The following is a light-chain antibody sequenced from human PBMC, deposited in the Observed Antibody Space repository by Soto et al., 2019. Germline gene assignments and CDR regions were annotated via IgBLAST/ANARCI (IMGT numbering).Light chain of an antibody. CDR1: QAISSS. CDR3: QHLNDYRYT. J-gene: IGKJ2*01. V-gene: IGKV1-9*01. CDR2: AAS. Sequence: DIPLTQSPSFLSASVGDRVTITCRASQAISSSLAWYQHNPGKAPKLLIYAASTLQNGVPSSFSGSGSGTEFTLTISRLQTEDFATYYCQHLNDYRYTFGQGTKVEIK.